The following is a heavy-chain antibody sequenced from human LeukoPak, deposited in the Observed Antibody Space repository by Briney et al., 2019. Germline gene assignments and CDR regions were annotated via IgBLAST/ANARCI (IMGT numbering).Heavy chain of an antibody. V-gene: IGHV1-69*04. J-gene: IGHJ4*02. D-gene: IGHD2-2*01. Sequence: SVNVSFKASVGTFISYSISWVRQAPGQGREWLGRITPNLAITDYAQKFRGRVTLTADKSTSTVYMELGSLTSEDTAAYYCARDSALRCSSTSCYFDYWGQGTLVTVSS. CDR1: VGTFISYS. CDR3: ARDSALRCSSTSCYFDY. CDR2: ITPNLAIT.